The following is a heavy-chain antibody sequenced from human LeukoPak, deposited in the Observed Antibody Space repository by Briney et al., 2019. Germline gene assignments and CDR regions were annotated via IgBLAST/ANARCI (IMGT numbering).Heavy chain of an antibody. CDR2: ISWNSGSI. CDR3: ARYCSSTSCPKRWAFDI. J-gene: IGHJ3*02. D-gene: IGHD2-2*01. Sequence: PGGSLRLSCAASGFTFDDYAMHWVRQAPGKGLEWVSGISWNSGSIGYADSVKGRFTISRDNAKNSLYLQMNSLRAEDTAVYYCARYCSSTSCPKRWAFDIWGQGTMVTVSS. V-gene: IGHV3-9*01. CDR1: GFTFDDYA.